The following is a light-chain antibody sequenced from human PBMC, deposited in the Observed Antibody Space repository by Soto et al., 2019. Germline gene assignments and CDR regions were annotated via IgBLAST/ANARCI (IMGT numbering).Light chain of an antibody. CDR2: DAS. CDR1: QSVSSY. Sequence: EIVLTQSPATLSLSPGERATLSCRASQSVSSYLAWYQQKPGQAPRLLIYDASRRATGIPARFSGSGSGTDFTLTISSLEPEDFTVYFCQQRSSWPPTFGGGTKVDIK. CDR3: QQRSSWPPT. V-gene: IGKV3-11*01. J-gene: IGKJ4*01.